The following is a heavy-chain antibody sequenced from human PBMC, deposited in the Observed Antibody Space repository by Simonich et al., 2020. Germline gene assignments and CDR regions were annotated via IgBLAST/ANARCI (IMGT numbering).Heavy chain of an antibody. CDR1: GYTFTGYY. V-gene: IGHV1-2*02. CDR2: INPTSGGT. Sequence: QVQLVQSGAEVKKPGASVKVSCKASGYTFTGYYMHWVRQAPGQGLEWMGWINPTSGGTNYAQKVQGRVTMTRDTSISTAYMELSRLRSDDTAVYYCARGPRWTGDDAFDIWGQGTMVTVSS. D-gene: IGHD7-27*01. J-gene: IGHJ3*02. CDR3: ARGPRWTGDDAFDI.